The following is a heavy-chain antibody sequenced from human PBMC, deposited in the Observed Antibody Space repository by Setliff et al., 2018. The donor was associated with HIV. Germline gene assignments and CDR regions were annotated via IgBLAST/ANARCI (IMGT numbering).Heavy chain of an antibody. J-gene: IGHJ3*02. CDR2: INHRGST. V-gene: IGHV4-34*01. CDR3: ARIGEWELLKGRAFDI. Sequence: SETLSLTCAVYGGSFSGYYWSWIRQPPGKGLEWIGEINHRGSTNYNPSLKSRVTISVDTSKNQFSLKLNSVTAADTAVYYCARIGEWELLKGRAFDIWGQGTMVTVSS. D-gene: IGHD1-26*01. CDR1: GGSFSGYY.